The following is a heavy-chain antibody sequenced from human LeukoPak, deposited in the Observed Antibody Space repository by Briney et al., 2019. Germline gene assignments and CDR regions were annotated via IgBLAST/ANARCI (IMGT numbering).Heavy chain of an antibody. J-gene: IGHJ4*02. CDR2: IEPDGSVK. V-gene: IGHV3-7*01. D-gene: IGHD6-25*01. CDR1: GFTFSDLW. Sequence: GGSLRLSCAASGFTFSDLWMTWVRQAPGKGPEWVATIEPDGSVKYYVDSVKGRFTISRDNADNSLYLQMNSLRGGDTAVYFCARGGSDSSRYWLYWGQGTLVTVSS. CDR3: ARGGSDSSRYWLY.